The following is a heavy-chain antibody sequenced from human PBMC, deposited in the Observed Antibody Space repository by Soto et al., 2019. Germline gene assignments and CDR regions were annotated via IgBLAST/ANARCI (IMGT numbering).Heavy chain of an antibody. CDR1: GGSMSSGGYY. D-gene: IGHD3-3*01. Sequence: SETLALTCTVSGGSMSSGGYYWSWIRQHAGKGLEGIGYIYYSGSTYYNPSLKSRVTVSVDTAKNQFSLKLSSVTAADTAVYYCARSRKVCRVVGWFDPWGQGTLVHVSP. V-gene: IGHV4-31*03. J-gene: IGHJ5*02. CDR2: IYYSGST. CDR3: ARSRKVCRVVGWFDP.